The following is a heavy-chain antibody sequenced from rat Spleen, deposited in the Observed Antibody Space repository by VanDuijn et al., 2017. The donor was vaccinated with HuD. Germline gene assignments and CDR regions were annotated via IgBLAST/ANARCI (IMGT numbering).Heavy chain of an antibody. CDR3: GRRYYYSGDHFDY. CDR2: ISYDGSST. V-gene: IGHV5-17*01. J-gene: IGHJ2*01. D-gene: IGHD1-1*01. CDR1: GFTFSGYA. Sequence: EVQLVESGGGLVQPGRSLKFSCAASGFTFSGYAMAWVRQAPKKGLEWVATISYDGSSTYYRDSVKGRFTISRDNAKSTLYLQMDSLRSEDTATYYCGRRYYYSGDHFDYWGQGVMVTVSS.